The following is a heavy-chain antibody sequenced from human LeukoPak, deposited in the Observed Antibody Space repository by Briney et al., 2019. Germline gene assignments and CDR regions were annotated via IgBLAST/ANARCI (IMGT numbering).Heavy chain of an antibody. D-gene: IGHD3-22*01. Sequence: SETLSLTCTVSGGSLSTYYWSWIRQPPGKGLEWMGYIYYSGSTNYNPSLKSRVTILVDTSKNLFSLKLSSVTAADTAIYYCARASGGYYNNWFDPWGQGTLVTVSS. J-gene: IGHJ5*02. CDR3: ARASGGYYNNWFDP. CDR1: GGSLSTYY. CDR2: IYYSGST. V-gene: IGHV4-59*01.